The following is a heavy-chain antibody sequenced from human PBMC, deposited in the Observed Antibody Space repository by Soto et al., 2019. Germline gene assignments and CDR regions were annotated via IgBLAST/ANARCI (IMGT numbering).Heavy chain of an antibody. Sequence: SETLSLTCTVSGDSMTSSSYYWGWIRQPPGKGLEWIGSIYYSERTSYNSGSTYYNPSLKSRVTISVDRSKNQFSLKLSSVTAADTAVYYCAGNYGSGSYYWGQGTLVTVSS. J-gene: IGHJ4*02. CDR1: GDSMTSSSYY. V-gene: IGHV4-39*07. D-gene: IGHD3-10*01. CDR3: AGNYGSGSYY. CDR2: IYYSERTSYNSGST.